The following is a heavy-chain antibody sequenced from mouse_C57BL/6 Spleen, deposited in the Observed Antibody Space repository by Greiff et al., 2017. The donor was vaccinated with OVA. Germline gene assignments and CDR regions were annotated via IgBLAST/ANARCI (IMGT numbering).Heavy chain of an antibody. CDR3: ARDWDVYYFDV. Sequence: QVQLQQPGAELVRPGSSVRLSCKASCFAFMTYSMHWVKQRPGHGLEWIGYFYLSDYATHYNPNFKDKATLTANTSSSTAYMQLSSLTSEDAAVYYCARDWDVYYFDVWGTGTTVTVSS. CDR2: FYLSDYAT. J-gene: IGHJ1*03. V-gene: IGHV1-61*01. CDR1: CFAFMTYS. D-gene: IGHD4-1*01.